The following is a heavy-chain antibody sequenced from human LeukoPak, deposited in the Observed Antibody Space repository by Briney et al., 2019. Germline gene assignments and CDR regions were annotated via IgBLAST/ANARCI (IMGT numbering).Heavy chain of an antibody. CDR3: ARYCSSTSCSPLYYGMDV. V-gene: IGHV3-48*03. CDR1: GFTFSSYE. J-gene: IGHJ6*04. Sequence: GGSLRLSCAASGFTFSSYEMNWVRQAPGKGLEWVSYISSSGSTIYYADSVKGRFTISGDNAKNSLYLQMNSLRAEDTAVYYCARYCSSTSCSPLYYGMDVWGKGTTVTVSS. CDR2: ISSSGSTI. D-gene: IGHD2-2*01.